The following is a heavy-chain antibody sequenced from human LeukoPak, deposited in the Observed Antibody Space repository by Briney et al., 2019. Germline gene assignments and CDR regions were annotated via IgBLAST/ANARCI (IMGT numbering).Heavy chain of an antibody. Sequence: PGGSLRLSCAASGFTVSTHYISWVRQAPGKGLEWVSVTYSGGSTYYADSVKGRFTISRDNSKNTLYLQMNSLRAEDTAVYYCARDRGSYPAMFDYWGQGTLVTVSS. CDR2: TYSGGST. CDR3: ARDRGSYPAMFDY. D-gene: IGHD1-26*01. J-gene: IGHJ4*02. V-gene: IGHV3-66*01. CDR1: GFTVSTHY.